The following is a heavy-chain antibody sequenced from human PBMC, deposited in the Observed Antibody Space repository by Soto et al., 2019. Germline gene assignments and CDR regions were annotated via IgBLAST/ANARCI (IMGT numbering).Heavy chain of an antibody. CDR1: GFTFSSYA. J-gene: IGHJ6*02. V-gene: IGHV3-23*01. D-gene: IGHD4-17*01. CDR2: ISGSGGST. Sequence: PGESLKISCAASGFTFSSYAMSWVRQAPGKGLEWVSAISGSGGSTYYADSVKGRFTISRDNSKNTLYLQMNSLRAEDTAVYYCAKDRTTVTTLGYYYYGMDVWGQGTTVTVSS. CDR3: AKDRTTVTTLGYYYYGMDV.